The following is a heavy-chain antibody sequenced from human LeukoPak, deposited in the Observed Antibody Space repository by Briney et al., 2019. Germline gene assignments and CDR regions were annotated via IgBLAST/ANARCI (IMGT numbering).Heavy chain of an antibody. CDR3: ARGGSVIVVVYDY. D-gene: IGHD3-22*01. CDR2: ISYDGSNK. CDR1: GFTFSSYG. V-gene: IGHV3-30*03. Sequence: GGSLRLSCAASGFTFSSYGMHWVRQAPGKGLEWVAVISYDGSNKYYADSVKGRFTISRDNAKNSLYLQMNSLRAEDTAVYYCARGGSVIVVVYDYWGQGTLVTVSS. J-gene: IGHJ4*02.